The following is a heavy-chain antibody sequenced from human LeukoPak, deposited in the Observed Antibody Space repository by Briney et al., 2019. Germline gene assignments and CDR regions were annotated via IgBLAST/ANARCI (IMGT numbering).Heavy chain of an antibody. CDR3: ARGVEYYDFWSGYSALYYFDY. CDR1: GFTFSSYD. V-gene: IGHV3-13*01. Sequence: PGGSLRLSCAASGFTFSSYDMHWVRQATGKGLEWVSAIGTAGDTYYPGSVKGRFTISRENAKNSLYLQMNSLRAGDTAVYYCARGVEYYDFWSGYSALYYFDYWGQGTLVTVSS. CDR2: IGTAGDT. J-gene: IGHJ4*02. D-gene: IGHD3-3*01.